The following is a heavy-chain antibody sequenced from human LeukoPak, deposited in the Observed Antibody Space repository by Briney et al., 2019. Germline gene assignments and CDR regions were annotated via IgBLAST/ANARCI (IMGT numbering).Heavy chain of an antibody. V-gene: IGHV4-59*01. CDR1: GGSISSYY. CDR3: ARVENGYFDY. Sequence: PSETLSLTCAVYGGSISSYYWSWIRQPPGKGLEWIGYIYYSGSTNYNPSLKSRVTISVDTSKNQFSLKLSSVTAADTAVYYCARVENGYFDYWGQGTLVTVSS. J-gene: IGHJ4*02. CDR2: IYYSGST. D-gene: IGHD2-8*01.